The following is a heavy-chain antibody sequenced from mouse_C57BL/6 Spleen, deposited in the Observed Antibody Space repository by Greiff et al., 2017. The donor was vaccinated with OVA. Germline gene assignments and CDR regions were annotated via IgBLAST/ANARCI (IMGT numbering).Heavy chain of an antibody. CDR3: ARSGNGNPFDY. Sequence: VKLQESGPELVKPGASVKISCKASGYAFSSSWMNWVKQRPGKGLEWIGRIYPGDGDTNYNGKFKGKATLTADKSSSTAYMQLSSLTSEDSAVYFCARSGNGNPFDYWGQGTTLTVSS. CDR1: GYAFSSSW. D-gene: IGHD2-1*01. J-gene: IGHJ2*01. V-gene: IGHV1-82*01. CDR2: IYPGDGDT.